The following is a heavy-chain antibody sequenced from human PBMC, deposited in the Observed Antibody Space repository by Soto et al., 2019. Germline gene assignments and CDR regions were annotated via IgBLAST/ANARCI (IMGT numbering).Heavy chain of an antibody. V-gene: IGHV1-69*01. J-gene: IGHJ5*02. CDR1: GGTFTNYV. Sequence: VQLVQSGAEVRKPGSSVKVSCKISGGTFTNYVISWLRQAPGQGLEWMGGLIPLFGAANLAQKFQGRVTITADESTSTVNMELSSLTSEDTAVYYCARGRSSPNFDPWGQGTLVTVSS. CDR3: ARGRSSPNFDP. D-gene: IGHD6-6*01. CDR2: LIPLFGAA.